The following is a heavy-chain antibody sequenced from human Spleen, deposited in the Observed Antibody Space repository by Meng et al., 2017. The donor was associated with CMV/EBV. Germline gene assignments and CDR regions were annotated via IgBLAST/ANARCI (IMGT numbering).Heavy chain of an antibody. V-gene: IGHV3-23*01. CDR1: EVSFRGYD. D-gene: IGHD2-15*01. CDR3: AQNTIVVIPLARSYGMDV. J-gene: IGHJ6*02. CDR2: ISGPGDST. Sequence: GDSLKISCVDSEVSFRGYDMNWFRQAPGKGLEWVAVISGPGDSTYYADSVKGRFTISRDNSKNTLYLQMNSLRFEDTRIYYCAQNTIVVIPLARSYGMDVWGQGTPVTVSS.